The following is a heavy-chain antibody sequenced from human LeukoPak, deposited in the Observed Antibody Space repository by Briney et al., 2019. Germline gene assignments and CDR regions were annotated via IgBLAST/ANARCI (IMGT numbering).Heavy chain of an antibody. J-gene: IGHJ4*02. CDR3: ARANYYDISGYDY. V-gene: IGHV3-48*03. D-gene: IGHD3-22*01. CDR2: ITSSGNTI. Sequence: PGGSLRLSCAASGFTFRSYEMNWVRQAPGKGLEWFSYITSSGNTIYYADSVKGRFTISRDNAKNSLYLQMNSLRAEDTAVYYCARANYYDISGYDYWGQGTLVTVSS. CDR1: GFTFRSYE.